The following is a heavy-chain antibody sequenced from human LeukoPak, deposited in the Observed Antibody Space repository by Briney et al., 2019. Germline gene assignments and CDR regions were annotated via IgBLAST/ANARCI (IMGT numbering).Heavy chain of an antibody. CDR3: ARDLVGLRSSGWYFDY. CDR1: GYTFTSYG. V-gene: IGHV1-18*01. J-gene: IGHJ4*02. D-gene: IGHD6-19*01. CDR2: ISAYNGNT. Sequence: ASVKVSCKASGYTFTSYGISWVRQAPGQGLEWMVWISAYNGNTNYAQKLQGRVTMTTDTSTSTAYMEPRSLRSDDTAVYYCARDLVGLRSSGWYFDYWGQGTLVTVSS.